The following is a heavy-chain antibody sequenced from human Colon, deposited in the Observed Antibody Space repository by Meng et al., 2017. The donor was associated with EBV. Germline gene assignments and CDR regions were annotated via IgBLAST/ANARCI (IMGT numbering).Heavy chain of an antibody. CDR3: ARGDGSGIGNWFDP. J-gene: IGHJ5*02. CDR1: VGPCRGHS. V-gene: IGHV4-34*01. CDR2: INVRGST. D-gene: IGHD3-10*01. Sequence: RWGSGVLRPSWTLPPPSAVFVGPCRGHSGGLTRQPPGKGLEWISEINVRGSTHYNPSLKGQLTISVDTSKNQFSLKLSSVTAADTAVYYWARGDGSGIGNWFDPWGQGTLVTVSS.